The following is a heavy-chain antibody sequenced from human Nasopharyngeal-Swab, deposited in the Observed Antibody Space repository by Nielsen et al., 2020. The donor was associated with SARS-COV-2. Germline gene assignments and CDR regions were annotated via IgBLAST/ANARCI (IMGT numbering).Heavy chain of an antibody. J-gene: IGHJ4*02. D-gene: IGHD5-24*01. Sequence: SVKVSCKASGFSFSGSAVQWVRQARGQRLEWIVWSVLGIDKTDYAQKFQDRVTITRDMSASTVYMQLSSLRSEDTALYYCATLSAPRDGNNRAPMCWGQGTLVTVSS. V-gene: IGHV1-58*01. CDR3: ATLSAPRDGNNRAPMC. CDR1: GFSFSGSA. CDR2: SVLGIDKT.